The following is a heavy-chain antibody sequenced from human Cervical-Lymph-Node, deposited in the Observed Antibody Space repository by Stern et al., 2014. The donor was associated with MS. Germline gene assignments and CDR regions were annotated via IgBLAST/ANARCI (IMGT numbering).Heavy chain of an antibody. CDR1: GFTFSSYG. V-gene: IGHV3-30*03. Sequence: VQLVESGGAVVQPGRSLRLSCAASGFTFSSYGMHWVRQAPGKGLEWEAVISYDVNHKYYAAFVKGRFTISRDNSKNTLHLQMNSVTPDDTAIYYCARDYEDTSMLFDHWGQGTLVTVSS. CDR2: ISYDVNHK. CDR3: ARDYEDTSMLFDH. J-gene: IGHJ4*02. D-gene: IGHD2-8*01.